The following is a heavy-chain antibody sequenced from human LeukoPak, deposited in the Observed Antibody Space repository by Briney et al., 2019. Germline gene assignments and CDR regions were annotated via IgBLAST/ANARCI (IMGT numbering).Heavy chain of an antibody. CDR1: GFTFSSYW. Sequence: PGGSLRLSCAASGFTFSSYWMHWVRQAPGKGLVWVSRINSYGSSTSYADSVKGRFTISRDNAKNTLHLQMNSLRAEDTAVYYCARDKEDSSGFPLGYWGQGTLVTVSS. V-gene: IGHV3-74*01. CDR2: INSYGSST. J-gene: IGHJ4*02. D-gene: IGHD3-22*01. CDR3: ARDKEDSSGFPLGY.